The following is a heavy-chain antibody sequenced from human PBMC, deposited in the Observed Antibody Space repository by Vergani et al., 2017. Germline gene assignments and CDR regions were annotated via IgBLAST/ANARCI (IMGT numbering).Heavy chain of an antibody. J-gene: IGHJ6*02. CDR1: GFTFSSYS. CDR3: ARDEPRVGYYGSGNYYYGMDV. V-gene: IGHV3-21*01. D-gene: IGHD3-10*01. CDR2: ISSSSSYI. Sequence: EVQLVESGGGLVKPGGSLRLSCAASGFTFSSYSMNWVRQAPGKGLEWVSSISSSSSYIYYADSVKGRFTISRDNAKNSLYLQMNSLRAEDTAVYYCARDEPRVGYYGSGNYYYGMDVWGQGTTVTVSS.